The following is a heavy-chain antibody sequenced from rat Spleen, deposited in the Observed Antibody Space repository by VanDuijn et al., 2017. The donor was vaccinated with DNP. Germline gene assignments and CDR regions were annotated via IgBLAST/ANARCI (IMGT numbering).Heavy chain of an antibody. V-gene: IGHV5S23*01. CDR1: GFSFSTFP. CDR2: ITTSGDST. CDR3: ARGGRSYFDY. J-gene: IGHJ2*01. D-gene: IGHD1-11*01. Sequence: EVQLVESGGGLVQPGRSLKLSCVASGFSFSTFPMAWVRQAPTKGLEWVASITTSGDSTSSPDSVKGRFTISRDNAKNTLYLQMNSLRSEDTATYYCARGGRSYFDYWGQGVMVTVSS.